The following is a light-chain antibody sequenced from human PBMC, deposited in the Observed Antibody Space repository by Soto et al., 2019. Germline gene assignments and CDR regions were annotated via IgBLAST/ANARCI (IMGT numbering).Light chain of an antibody. CDR3: QQYGNSRWT. J-gene: IGKJ1*01. CDR2: GTS. Sequence: EIVLTQSPDTLSLSPGERATFSCRASQSVSSSYLAWYQQTPGQAPRLLIYGTSNRATGIPDRFSGSGSGTDFTLTISRLEPEDFAVYYCQQYGNSRWTFGQGTKVEIK. V-gene: IGKV3-20*01. CDR1: QSVSSSY.